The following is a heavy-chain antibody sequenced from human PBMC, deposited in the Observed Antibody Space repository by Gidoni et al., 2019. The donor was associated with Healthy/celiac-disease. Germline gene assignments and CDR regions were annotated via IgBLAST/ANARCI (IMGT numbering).Heavy chain of an antibody. D-gene: IGHD3-22*01. CDR2: IYPGDSDT. CDR1: GSSFTSYW. V-gene: IGHV5-51*01. Sequence: EVQLVHSGAEGQKPGESLKISCKGSGSSFTSYWLGWVRQMPGKGLEWMGIIYPGDSDTRYSPSFQGQVTISADKSISTAYLQWSSLKASDTAMYYCARYYYDSSGYQPRNYYFDYWGQGTLVTVSS. CDR3: ARYYYDSSGYQPRNYYFDY. J-gene: IGHJ4*02.